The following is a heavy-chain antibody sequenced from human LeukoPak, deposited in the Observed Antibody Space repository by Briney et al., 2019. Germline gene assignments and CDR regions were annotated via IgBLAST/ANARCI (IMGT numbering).Heavy chain of an antibody. CDR1: GGSLSNYY. CDR3: ARGRIGGPKAPFDY. V-gene: IGHV4-59*01. Sequence: LSETLSLTCTVSGGSLSNYYWSWIRQPPGKGLEWIGHIYESGITTYNPSLKSRVTISVDTSKNQFSLRLASVTVADTAVYYCARGRIGGPKAPFDYWGQGTLVTVSS. CDR2: IYESGIT. D-gene: IGHD3-16*01. J-gene: IGHJ4*02.